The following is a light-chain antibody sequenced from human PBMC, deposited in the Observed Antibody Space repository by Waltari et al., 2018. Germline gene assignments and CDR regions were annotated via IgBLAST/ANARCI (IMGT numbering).Light chain of an antibody. J-gene: IGLJ3*02. CDR1: SSEVGGDNY. Sequence: QSARTQPPSASGSPGQSVTISCTGTSSEVGGDNYVSWYQHHPGKAPKFIIYEVSKRPPGVPDRFSCSKAGNTASLTVSGLQAEDEAVYYCSSNTGSNKSWVFGGGTKLTVL. CDR2: EVS. CDR3: SSNTGSNKSWV. V-gene: IGLV2-8*01.